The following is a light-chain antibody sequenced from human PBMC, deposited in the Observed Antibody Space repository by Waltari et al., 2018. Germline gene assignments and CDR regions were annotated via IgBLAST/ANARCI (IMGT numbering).Light chain of an antibody. CDR3: SSYAGGNSILL. J-gene: IGLJ2*01. Sequence: QSALTQPPFSSACPGHSVTISCARTIRHLGSCTYTSLFQQHPGKAPKPLMYEVSKRPSGVPDRFSGSKSGTTASLTVSGPEPEDEADYYCSSYAGGNSILLFGGGTKLTVL. CDR2: EVS. V-gene: IGLV2-8*01. CDR1: IRHLGSCTY.